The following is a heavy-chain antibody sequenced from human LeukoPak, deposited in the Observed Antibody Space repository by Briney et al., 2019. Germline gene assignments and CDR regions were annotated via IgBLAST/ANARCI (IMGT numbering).Heavy chain of an antibody. CDR2: IYYSGST. CDR1: GGSISSYY. Sequence: SETLSLTCTVSGGSISSYYWSWIRQPPAKGLEWIGDIYYSGSTNYNPSLKSRVTISVDTSKNQFALKLSSVSAADTAVYYCARGGYSYGYVGYWGQGTLVTVSS. CDR3: ARGGYSYGYVGY. J-gene: IGHJ4*02. V-gene: IGHV4-59*01. D-gene: IGHD5-18*01.